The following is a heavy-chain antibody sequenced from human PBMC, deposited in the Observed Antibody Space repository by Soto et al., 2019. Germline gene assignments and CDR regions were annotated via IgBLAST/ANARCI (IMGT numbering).Heavy chain of an antibody. V-gene: IGHV1-2*02. Sequence: QVQLVQSGSEVKKPGASVQVSCKASGYTFTDYYMHWVRQAPGQGLEWMGWMNPYSGGTKFAQKFQGRVTMTRDTSTRIAYMELSRLRYDDTAVYYCARGGNSGYYYEWGQGTLVTVSS. D-gene: IGHD5-12*01. CDR1: GYTFTDYY. J-gene: IGHJ4*02. CDR3: ARGGNSGYYYE. CDR2: MNPYSGGT.